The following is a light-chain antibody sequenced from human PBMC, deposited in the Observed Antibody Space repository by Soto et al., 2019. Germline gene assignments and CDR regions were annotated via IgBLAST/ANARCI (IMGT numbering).Light chain of an antibody. CDR1: SSDVGSYNL. J-gene: IGLJ1*01. Sequence: QSALTQPASVSGSPGQSITISCTGTSSDVGSYNLVSWYQQLPGKAPKVMIYEGSKRPSGVSNRFSGSKSGNTASLTISGLQAEDEADYYCCSYADTPSYVFGTGTKVTVL. CDR3: CSYADTPSYV. V-gene: IGLV2-23*01. CDR2: EGS.